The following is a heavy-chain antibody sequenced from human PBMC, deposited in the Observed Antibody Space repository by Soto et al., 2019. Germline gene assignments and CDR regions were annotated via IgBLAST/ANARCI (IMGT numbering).Heavy chain of an antibody. J-gene: IGHJ4*02. CDR2: VYHRGLT. CDR3: ARSGGWTFDY. V-gene: IGHV4-4*02. CDR1: GGSITSENW. Sequence: QVQLQESGPGLVKPSETLSLTCAVSGGSITSENWWNWVRQSPGRGVEWIGEVYHRGLTNYSPSRRSRLTVSMDKSKNQFTLELRFVTAADTAVYFCARSGGWTFDYWGQGTLVAVSS. D-gene: IGHD6-19*01.